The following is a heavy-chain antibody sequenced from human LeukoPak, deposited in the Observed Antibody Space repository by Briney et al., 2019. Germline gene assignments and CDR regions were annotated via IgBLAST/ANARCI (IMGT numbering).Heavy chain of an antibody. D-gene: IGHD2-2*01. V-gene: IGHV3-23*01. J-gene: IGHJ6*03. CDR1: GFTFSSYA. CDR3: AKVNDVVPAAIVEGLEYYYMDD. Sequence: GGSLRLSCAASGFTFSSYAMSWVRQAPGKGLEWVSAISGSGGSTYYADSVKGRFTISRDNSKNTLYLQMNSLRAEDTAVYYCAKVNDVVPAAIVEGLEYYYMDDWGKGTTVTVSS. CDR2: ISGSGGST.